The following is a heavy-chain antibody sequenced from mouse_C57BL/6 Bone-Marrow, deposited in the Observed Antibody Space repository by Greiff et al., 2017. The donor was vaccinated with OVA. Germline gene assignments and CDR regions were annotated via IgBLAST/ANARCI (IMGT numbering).Heavy chain of an antibody. CDR1: GYTFTDYY. CDR2: IFPGSGST. CDR3: ATVDWYFDV. J-gene: IGHJ1*03. D-gene: IGHD1-1*01. Sequence: QVQLQQSGPELVKPGASVKISCKASGYTFTDYYINWVKQRPGQGLEWIGWIFPGSGSTYYNEKFKGKATLTVDKSSSTAYMWRSRLTYEDSAVYFCATVDWYFDVWGTGTTVTVSS. V-gene: IGHV1-75*01.